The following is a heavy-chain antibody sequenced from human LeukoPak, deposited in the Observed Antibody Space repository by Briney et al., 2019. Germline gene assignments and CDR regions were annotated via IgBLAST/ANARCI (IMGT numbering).Heavy chain of an antibody. V-gene: IGHV3-23*01. CDR2: ISGSGGST. CDR3: ANDSRGPGYCSGGSCYSEDY. J-gene: IGHJ4*02. D-gene: IGHD2-15*01. CDR1: GFTFSSYA. Sequence: GGSLRLSCAASGFTFSSYAMSWVRQAPGKALEWVSAISGSGGSTYYADSVKGRFTISRDNSKNTLYLQMNSLRAEDTAVYYCANDSRGPGYCSGGSCYSEDYWGQETLDTVSS.